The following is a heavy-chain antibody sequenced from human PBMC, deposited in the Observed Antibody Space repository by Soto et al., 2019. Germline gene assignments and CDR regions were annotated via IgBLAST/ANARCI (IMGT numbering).Heavy chain of an antibody. D-gene: IGHD6-6*01. J-gene: IGHJ3*02. V-gene: IGHV1-69*02. CDR3: TLGSLSAEVFDI. CDR1: GGSFSIYT. CDR2: IIPMFDIA. Sequence: QVQLVQSGVEVKKPGSSVKVSCKAAGGSFSIYTVFWVRQAPGQGLEWMGRIIPMFDIANYAQNFQGRVTFDADKFTGTVYMEMLNLRSDDTAVYYCTLGSLSAEVFDIWGQVTLVTVSS.